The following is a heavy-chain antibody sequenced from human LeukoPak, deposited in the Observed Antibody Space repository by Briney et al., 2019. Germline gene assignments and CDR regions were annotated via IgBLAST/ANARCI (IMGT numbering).Heavy chain of an antibody. Sequence: GGSLRLSCAASGFTVSSNYMSWVRQAPGKGLEWVSVIYSGGSTYYADSVKGRFTISRDNAKNSLYLQMDSLRAEDTAVYYCARVAGYQLLYFDYWGRGTLVTVSS. CDR1: GFTVSSNY. D-gene: IGHD2-2*01. CDR3: ARVAGYQLLYFDY. J-gene: IGHJ4*02. CDR2: IYSGGST. V-gene: IGHV3-53*01.